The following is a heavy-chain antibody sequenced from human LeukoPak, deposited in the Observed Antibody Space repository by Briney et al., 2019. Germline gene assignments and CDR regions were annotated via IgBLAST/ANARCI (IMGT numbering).Heavy chain of an antibody. D-gene: IGHD1-26*01. Sequence: SETLSLTCAAYGGSFSGYYWSWIRQSPGKGLEWIGYIHYSGTTNYNPSLKSRVTISVDTSKNQFSLKLSSVTAADTAAYYCARHTHSWFDPWGEGTLVTVS. CDR2: IHYSGTT. J-gene: IGHJ5*02. CDR1: GGSFSGYY. V-gene: IGHV4-59*08. CDR3: ARHTHSWFDP.